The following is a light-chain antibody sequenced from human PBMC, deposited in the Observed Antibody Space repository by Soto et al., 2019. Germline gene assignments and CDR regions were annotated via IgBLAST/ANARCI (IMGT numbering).Light chain of an antibody. V-gene: IGKV1-39*01. CDR1: QSISSN. J-gene: IGKJ1*01. Sequence: DIQMTQSPSSLSASVGDRVSITCRASQSISSNLNWYQQKLGKAPDLLIYAASRLQSGVPSRFSGSGSGTEFTHTINGLQPEDFATFYCQQSYSTPRTFGQGTKVEIK. CDR3: QQSYSTPRT. CDR2: AAS.